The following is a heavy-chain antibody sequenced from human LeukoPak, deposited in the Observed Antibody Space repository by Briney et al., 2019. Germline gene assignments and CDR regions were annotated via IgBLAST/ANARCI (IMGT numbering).Heavy chain of an antibody. V-gene: IGHV4-38-2*02. Sequence: GSLRLSCAASGFTFSSCAMSWIRQPPGKGLEWIGSIYHSGSTYYNPSLKSRVTISVDTSKNQFSLKLSSVTAADTAVYYCAREQRWLQPFDYWGQGTLVTVSS. CDR1: GFTFSSCA. CDR2: IYHSGST. CDR3: AREQRWLQPFDY. D-gene: IGHD5-24*01. J-gene: IGHJ4*02.